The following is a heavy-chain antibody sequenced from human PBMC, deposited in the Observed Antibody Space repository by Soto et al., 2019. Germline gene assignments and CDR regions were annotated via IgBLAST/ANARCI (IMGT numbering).Heavy chain of an antibody. Sequence: AAETLSLICAFSVYSISIGNYWGCVRQPPGKGLEWIGSVDHSGSTYYNPSLKSRGTISLDTSKNQVSLRLSSVTAADTAMYYCARARWYDGFDIWGQGTMVTVSS. CDR3: ARARWYDGFDI. V-gene: IGHV4-38-2*01. J-gene: IGHJ3*02. CDR1: VYSISIGNY. D-gene: IGHD2-15*01. CDR2: VDHSGST.